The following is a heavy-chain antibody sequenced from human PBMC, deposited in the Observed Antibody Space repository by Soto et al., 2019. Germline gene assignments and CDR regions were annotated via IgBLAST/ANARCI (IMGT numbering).Heavy chain of an antibody. V-gene: IGHV3-23*01. CDR2: ISVSGCST. Sequence: GGSLRLSCAASGFPFSSYAMSWVRQAPGKGLEWVSAISVSGCSTYYADSVKGRFTISRANSKNTLYLQITSLSADYTAVYYCANDQTGSGYCYFDLWGLATLVTVSS. J-gene: IGHJ2*01. D-gene: IGHD7-27*01. CDR3: ANDQTGSGYCYFDL. CDR1: GFPFSSYA.